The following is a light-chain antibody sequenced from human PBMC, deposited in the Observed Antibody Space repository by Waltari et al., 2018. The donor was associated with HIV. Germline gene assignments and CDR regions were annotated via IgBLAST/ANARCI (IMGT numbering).Light chain of an antibody. CDR1: SGDVGGFNF. Sequence: QSALTQPASVSGSLGQSITISCTGTSGDVGGFNFFSCYKQHPGKAPKLIIYNVNSRPSGVSIRFSGSRSANTASLTISGLQAEDEADYFCCSYTSSGPRYVLFGGGTRLTVL. J-gene: IGLJ2*01. CDR3: CSYTSSGPRYVL. V-gene: IGLV2-14*03. CDR2: NVN.